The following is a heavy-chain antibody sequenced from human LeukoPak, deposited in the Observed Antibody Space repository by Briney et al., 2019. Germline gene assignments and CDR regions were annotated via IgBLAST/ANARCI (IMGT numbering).Heavy chain of an antibody. CDR2: MNPNSGNT. V-gene: IGHV1-8*01. CDR3: ARSLNIVVVTDWYFDL. Sequence: ASVKVSCKASGYTFTSYDINWVRQATGQGLEWMGWMNPNSGNTGYAQKFQGRVTMTRNTSISTAYMELSSLRSEDTAVYYCARSLNIVVVTDWYFDLWGRGTLVTVSS. CDR1: GYTFTSYD. J-gene: IGHJ2*01. D-gene: IGHD2-21*02.